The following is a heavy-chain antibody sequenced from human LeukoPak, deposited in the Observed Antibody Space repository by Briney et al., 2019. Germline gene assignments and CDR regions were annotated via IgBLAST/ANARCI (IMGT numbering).Heavy chain of an antibody. Sequence: GGSLRLSCAASGFTFSSYAMSWVRLAPGKGLEWVSAISGSGGSTYYADSVKGRFTISRDNSKNTLYLQMNSLRAEDTAVYYCAKLLDYYYYGMDVWGQGTTVTVSS. J-gene: IGHJ6*02. CDR2: ISGSGGST. CDR1: GFTFSSYA. CDR3: AKLLDYYYYGMDV. V-gene: IGHV3-23*01.